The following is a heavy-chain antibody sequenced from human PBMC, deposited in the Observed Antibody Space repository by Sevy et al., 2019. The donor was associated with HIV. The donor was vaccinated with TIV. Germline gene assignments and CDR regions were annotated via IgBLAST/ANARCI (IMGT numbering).Heavy chain of an antibody. V-gene: IGHV3-23*01. J-gene: IGHJ6*02. CDR3: AKVDVVVPVADYGLDV. CDR2: ISRSGGRT. Sequence: GGSLRLSCAASGFTFSNYAMSWVRQAPGKGLEWVSSISRSGGRTYYADSVKGRFTISRDNSKNTLYVQMNSLRAEDTALYYCAKVDVVVPVADYGLDVWGQGTTVTVS. CDR1: GFTFSNYA. D-gene: IGHD2-2*01.